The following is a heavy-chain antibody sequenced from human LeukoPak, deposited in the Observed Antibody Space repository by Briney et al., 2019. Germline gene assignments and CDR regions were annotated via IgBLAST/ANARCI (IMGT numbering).Heavy chain of an antibody. Sequence: PGGSLRLSCGAHGYKLDDYAMHWVRQATGKVLGRVSLINWYGGKSKYAESVRHRFHISRDNSKNSLYLQMNSLRAEDTALYYCAKDVRAVAGTWSHMDVWGKGTTVTVSS. J-gene: IGHJ6*03. CDR1: GYKLDDYA. CDR2: INWYGGKS. CDR3: AKDVRAVAGTWSHMDV. V-gene: IGHV3-43D*03. D-gene: IGHD6-19*01.